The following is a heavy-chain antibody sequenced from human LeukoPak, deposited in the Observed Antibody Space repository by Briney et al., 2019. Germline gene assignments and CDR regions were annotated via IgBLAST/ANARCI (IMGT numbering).Heavy chain of an antibody. Sequence: SETLSLTCAVYGGSFSGYYWSWIRQPPGKGLEWIGEINHSGSTNYNPSLKSRVTISVDTSKNQFSLKLSSVAAADTAVYYCARGTIWVPAAILGENWFDPWGQGTLVTVSS. CDR2: INHSGST. CDR3: ARGTIWVPAAILGENWFDP. V-gene: IGHV4-34*01. D-gene: IGHD2-2*01. CDR1: GGSFSGYY. J-gene: IGHJ5*02.